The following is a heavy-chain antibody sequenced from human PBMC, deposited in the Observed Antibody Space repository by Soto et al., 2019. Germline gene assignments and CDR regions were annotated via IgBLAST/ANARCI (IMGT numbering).Heavy chain of an antibody. Sequence: QLQLQESGSGLVKPSQTLSLTCAVSGGSISSGGYSWSWLRQPPGKGLEWIGYIFHSGSTYYNPSLNSRVTIAADGPKTPFSLALSSVTAAATAVYYCASEGVSGSPDCYFNVWGRGTLVTVSS. CDR1: GGSISSGGYS. D-gene: IGHD1-26*01. CDR2: IFHSGST. CDR3: ASEGVSGSPDCYFNV. J-gene: IGHJ2*01. V-gene: IGHV4-30-2*01.